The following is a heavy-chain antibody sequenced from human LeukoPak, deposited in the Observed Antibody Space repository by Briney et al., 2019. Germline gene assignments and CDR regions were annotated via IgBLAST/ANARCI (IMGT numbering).Heavy chain of an antibody. V-gene: IGHV3-53*01. CDR1: GFTVSSNY. J-gene: IGHJ4*02. Sequence: PGGSLRLSCAASGFTVSSNYMAWVRQAPGKGLEWVSVIYNGVNTNYADSVEGRFTISRDNSKNTLYLQMNSLRAEDTAVYYCAGGPRWLAFDYWGQGTLVTVSS. D-gene: IGHD6-19*01. CDR2: IYNGVNT. CDR3: AGGPRWLAFDY.